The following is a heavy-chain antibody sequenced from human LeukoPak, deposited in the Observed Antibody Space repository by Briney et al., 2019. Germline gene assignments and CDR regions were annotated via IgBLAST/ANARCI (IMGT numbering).Heavy chain of an antibody. D-gene: IGHD1-26*01. J-gene: IGHJ5*02. CDR1: GASVISASY. CDR2: IYNGVNT. CDR3: ARSRAFNSGAFDP. V-gene: IGHV4-61*01. Sequence: HSETLSLTCTVSGASVISASYWSWIRQPPGKGVEWIAHIYNGVNTNYNPSLKSRVTISVDTSKNQFSLRLNSVTAADTAVYYCARSRAFNSGAFDPWGQGSLVTVSS.